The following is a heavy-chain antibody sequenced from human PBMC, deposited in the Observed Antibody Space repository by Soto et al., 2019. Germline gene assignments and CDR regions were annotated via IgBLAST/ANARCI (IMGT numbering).Heavy chain of an antibody. J-gene: IGHJ4*02. Sequence: EVQLVESGGGLVQPGRSLRLSCAASGFTFDDYAMHWVRQAPGKGLEWVSGISWNSGSIGYADSVKGRFTISRDNAKNSLYLQMNSLRAEDTALYYCAKDTARQQWLQVYFDCWGQGTLVTVSS. CDR1: GFTFDDYA. V-gene: IGHV3-9*01. CDR3: AKDTARQQWLQVYFDC. D-gene: IGHD6-19*01. CDR2: ISWNSGSI.